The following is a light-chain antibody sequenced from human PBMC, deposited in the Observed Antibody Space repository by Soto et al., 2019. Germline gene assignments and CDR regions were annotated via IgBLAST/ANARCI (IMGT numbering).Light chain of an antibody. CDR1: QNVCSF. CDR3: QQSYSAKYI. V-gene: IGKV1-39*01. J-gene: IGKJ2*01. CDR2: ATS. Sequence: IQMNQYHDFLSASVGRRVTLTCLAGQNVCSFVNCYQQKPAKSPRLLIYATSNLQSEVPSRISGSGSGTEFTLTISNVQPEDFATYFCQQSYSAKYILGQGSKV.